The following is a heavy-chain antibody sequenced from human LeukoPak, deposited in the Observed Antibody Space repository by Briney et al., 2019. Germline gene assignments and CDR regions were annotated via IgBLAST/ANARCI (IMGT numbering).Heavy chain of an antibody. CDR2: INHSGST. CDR1: GGSFSGYY. Sequence: KASETLSLTCAVYGGSFSGYYLSWIRLPRGKRLEWIGEINHSGSTNYNPSLKSRVTISVDTSKNQFSLKLSSVTAADTAVYYCARVSGWYRHAYYFDYWGQGTLVTVSS. J-gene: IGHJ4*02. CDR3: ARVSGWYRHAYYFDY. V-gene: IGHV4-34*01. D-gene: IGHD6-19*01.